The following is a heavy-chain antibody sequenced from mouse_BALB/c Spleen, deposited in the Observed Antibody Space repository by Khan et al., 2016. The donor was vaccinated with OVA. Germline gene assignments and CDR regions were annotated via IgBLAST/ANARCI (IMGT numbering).Heavy chain of an antibody. J-gene: IGHJ3*01. CDR1: GYTFTDYN. CDR2: IYPNNGDS. CDR3: TRSGYGSFAY. D-gene: IGHD1-2*01. V-gene: IGHV1S29*02. Sequence: EVQLQQSGPELVKPGASVKISCKASGYTFTDYNMDWVKQCQGKSLEWIGYIYPNNGDSGYNQKFKTKATLTVDSSSSTVYMELRSLTSEDSAVYYCTRSGYGSFAYWGQGTLVTVSA.